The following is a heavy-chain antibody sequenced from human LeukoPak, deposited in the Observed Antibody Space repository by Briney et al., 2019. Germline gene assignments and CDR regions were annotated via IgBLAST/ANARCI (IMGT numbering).Heavy chain of an antibody. Sequence: LSLTCTVSGGSISSYYWSWIRQPPGKGLEWVSYISSTGSTIYYVDSVKGRFTISRDNAKNSVFLQMTSLRAEDTGIYYCARGASGYSYRFYVNWGQGTLVTVSS. CDR3: ARGASGYSYRFYVN. J-gene: IGHJ4*02. D-gene: IGHD5-18*01. V-gene: IGHV3-11*04. CDR1: GGSISSYY. CDR2: ISSTGSTI.